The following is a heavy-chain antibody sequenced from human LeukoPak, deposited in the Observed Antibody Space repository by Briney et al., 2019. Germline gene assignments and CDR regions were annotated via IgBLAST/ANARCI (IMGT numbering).Heavy chain of an antibody. Sequence: PGASVKVSCKASGYTFTSYGMSWVRQAPGQGLEWMGWISAYNGNTNNAQKLQGRVTMTTDTSTSTSYKVLRSMRSDDTAVYYCCREHMYYYVSGSYYEGGYYFDYWGQGALVTVSS. CDR3: CREHMYYYVSGSYYEGGYYFDY. CDR2: ISAYNGNT. V-gene: IGHV1-18*04. CDR1: GYTFTSYG. J-gene: IGHJ4*02. D-gene: IGHD3-10*01.